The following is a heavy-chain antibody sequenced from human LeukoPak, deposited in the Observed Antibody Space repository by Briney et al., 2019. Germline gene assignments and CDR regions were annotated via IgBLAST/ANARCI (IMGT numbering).Heavy chain of an antibody. Sequence: GGSLRLSCAVSGFTFSKYWMIWVRQAPGKGLEWVASISSESIHLRYADSVKGRFTISRDNAKELVFLQMSSLRVEDTAIYYCARGFGDFVPRLDYWGHGSVITVSS. CDR2: ISSESIHL. V-gene: IGHV3-21*01. CDR1: GFTFSKYW. J-gene: IGHJ4*01. D-gene: IGHD3-16*01. CDR3: ARGFGDFVPRLDY.